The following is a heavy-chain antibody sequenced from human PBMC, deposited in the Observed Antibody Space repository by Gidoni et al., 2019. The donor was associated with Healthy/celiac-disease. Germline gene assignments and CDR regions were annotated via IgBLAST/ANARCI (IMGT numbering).Heavy chain of an antibody. Sequence: EVQLVESGGGLVQPGGSLRLSCAASGFTFSSYSMNWVRQAPGKGLEWVSYISSSSSTIYYADSVKGRFTISRDNAKNSLYLQMNSLRAEDTAVYYCASHSISGSYPRDYWGQGTLVTVSS. V-gene: IGHV3-48*01. D-gene: IGHD1-26*01. CDR1: GFTFSSYS. J-gene: IGHJ4*02. CDR2: ISSSSSTI. CDR3: ASHSISGSYPRDY.